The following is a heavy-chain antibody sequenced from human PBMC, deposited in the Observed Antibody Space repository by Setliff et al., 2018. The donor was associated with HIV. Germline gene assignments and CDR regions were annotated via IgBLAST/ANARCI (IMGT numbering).Heavy chain of an antibody. J-gene: IGHJ4*02. V-gene: IGHV3-48*01. CDR3: AKFSQLLLVYFDY. CDR2: IALGSTTI. D-gene: IGHD2-15*01. CDR1: GFIFSNSI. Sequence: PGGSLRLSCAGSGFIFSNSILTWVRQAPGKGLEWVSYIALGSTTIYYGDSVRGRFTISRDDARNMVYLQMNSLRAEDTAVYYCAKFSQLLLVYFDYWGQGTLVTVSS.